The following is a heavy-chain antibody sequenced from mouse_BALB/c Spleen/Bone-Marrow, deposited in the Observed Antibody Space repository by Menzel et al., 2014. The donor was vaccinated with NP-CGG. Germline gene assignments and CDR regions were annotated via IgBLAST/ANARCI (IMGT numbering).Heavy chain of an antibody. Sequence: EVKLMESGGGLVQPGGSRKLSSAASGFTFSSFGIHWVRQAPEKGLEWVAYISSGSSTIYYADTVKGRFTISRDNPKNTLFLQMTSLRSEDTAMYYCARSGYGDYYAMDYWGQGTSVTVSS. CDR1: GFTFSSFG. J-gene: IGHJ4*01. D-gene: IGHD2-10*02. CDR3: ARSGYGDYYAMDY. V-gene: IGHV5-17*02. CDR2: ISSGSSTI.